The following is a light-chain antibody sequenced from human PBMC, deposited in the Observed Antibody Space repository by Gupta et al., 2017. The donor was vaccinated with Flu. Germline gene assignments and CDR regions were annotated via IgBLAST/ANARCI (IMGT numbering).Light chain of an antibody. CDR3: LQPSSLPLT. J-gene: IGKJ4*01. CDR1: QSIGSW. V-gene: IGKV1-12*01. CDR2: AAS. Sequence: PSTVSASVGDRVTITCRASQSIGSWVAWYQHKAGKAPKVLIYAASTVESGVPARFSGSGYGTDFTLTISSREPEDFAAYYCLQPSSLPLTFGGGTRVEIK.